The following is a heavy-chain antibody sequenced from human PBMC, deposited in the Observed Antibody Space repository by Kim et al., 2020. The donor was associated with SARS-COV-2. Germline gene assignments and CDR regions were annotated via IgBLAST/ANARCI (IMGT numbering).Heavy chain of an antibody. CDR3: ARAARRHCSSTSCQRSEPRRPFYYGMDV. D-gene: IGHD2-2*01. Sequence: GGSLRLSCAASGFTFSSYGMHWVRQAPGKGLEWVAVIWYDGSNKYYADSVKGRFTISRDNSKNTLYLQMNSLRAEDTAVYYCARAARRHCSSTSCQRSEPRRPFYYGMDVWGQGTTVTVSS. CDR1: GFTFSSYG. CDR2: IWYDGSNK. J-gene: IGHJ6*02. V-gene: IGHV3-33*01.